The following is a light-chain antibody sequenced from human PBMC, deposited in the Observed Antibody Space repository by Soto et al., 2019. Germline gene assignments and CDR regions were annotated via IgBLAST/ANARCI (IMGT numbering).Light chain of an antibody. J-gene: IGLJ1*01. V-gene: IGLV1-44*01. CDR1: SSNIGTSS. CDR2: TTN. CDR3: AAWDDSLNGHV. Sequence: QSVLTQPHSASGTPVQSVTISCSGSSSNIGTSSVHWFQQLPGTAPKLLISTTNQRPSGVPERFSGSKSGTSASLAISGLQSEDEADYYCAAWDDSLNGHVFGTGTTVTVL.